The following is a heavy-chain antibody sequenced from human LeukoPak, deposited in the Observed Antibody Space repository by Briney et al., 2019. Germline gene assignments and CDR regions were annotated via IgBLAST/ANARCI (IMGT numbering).Heavy chain of an antibody. CDR2: INHSGST. J-gene: IGHJ4*02. CDR3: ARKGIAAAAIDY. D-gene: IGHD6-13*01. CDR1: GGSFSGYY. Sequence: PSETLSLTCAVYGGSFSGYYWSWIRQPPGKGLEWIGEINHSGSTNYNPSLKSRVTISVDTSKTQFSLKLSSVTAADTAVYYCARKGIAAAAIDYWGQGTLVTVSS. V-gene: IGHV4-34*01.